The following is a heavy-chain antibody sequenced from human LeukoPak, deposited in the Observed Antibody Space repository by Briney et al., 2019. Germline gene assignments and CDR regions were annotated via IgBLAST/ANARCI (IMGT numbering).Heavy chain of an antibody. J-gene: IGHJ5*02. CDR2: IYYSGST. CDR1: GGSISSSSYY. V-gene: IGHV4-39*07. D-gene: IGHD3-9*01. Sequence: SETLSLTCTVSGGSISSSSYYWGWIRQPPGKGLEWIGSIYYSGSTYYNPSLKSRVTISVDTSKNQFSLKLSSVTAADTAVYYCARVVYDILTGYYGHNWFDPWGQGTLVTVSS. CDR3: ARVVYDILTGYYGHNWFDP.